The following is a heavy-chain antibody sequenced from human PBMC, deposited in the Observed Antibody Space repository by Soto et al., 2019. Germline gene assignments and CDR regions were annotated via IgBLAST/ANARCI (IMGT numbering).Heavy chain of an antibody. CDR2: INAGYGNT. CDR1: GYTFSSYA. J-gene: IGHJ4*02. CDR3: ARDTGDGTVDF. D-gene: IGHD7-27*01. V-gene: IGHV1-3*01. Sequence: QVHLVQSGAEVRKPGASVKVSCKASGYTFSSYAMHWVRQAPGQRLEWMGWINAGYGNTKSSQKFRDRVTISRDTSASTAYMELTILRSEDRAVYYCARDTGDGTVDFWGQGTLVTVSS.